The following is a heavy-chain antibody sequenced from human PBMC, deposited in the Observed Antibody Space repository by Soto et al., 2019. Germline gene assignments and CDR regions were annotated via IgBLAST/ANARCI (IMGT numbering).Heavy chain of an antibody. CDR1: GVTFTHYW. J-gene: IGHJ4*02. D-gene: IGHD6-19*01. V-gene: IGHV3-7*01. Sequence: EVQLVDSDGSLVQPGSSLRRPCATSGVTFTHYWMNWARQAPGKGLEWVANINIDGTEKYYGDSVKGRFTISRDNAKNSLYLQMDSLRDEDMAVYYCARDRGWEMPDYWGQGTLVTVSS. CDR2: INIDGTEK. CDR3: ARDRGWEMPDY.